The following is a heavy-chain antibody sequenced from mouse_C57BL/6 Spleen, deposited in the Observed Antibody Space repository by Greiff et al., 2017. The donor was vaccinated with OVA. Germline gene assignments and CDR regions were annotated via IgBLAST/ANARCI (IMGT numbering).Heavy chain of an antibody. D-gene: IGHD1-1*01. V-gene: IGHV1-64*01. CDR2: IHPNSGST. Sequence: QVQLQQSGAELVKPGASVKLSCKASGYTFTSYWMHWVKQRPGQGLEWIGMIHPNSGSTNYNEKFKSKATLTVDKSSSTAYMQLSSLTSEDSAVDYCARTGDVEATDYWGQGTTLTVSS. J-gene: IGHJ2*01. CDR1: GYTFTSYW. CDR3: ARTGDVEATDY.